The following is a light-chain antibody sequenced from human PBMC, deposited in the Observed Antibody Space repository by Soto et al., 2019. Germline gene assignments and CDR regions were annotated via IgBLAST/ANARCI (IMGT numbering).Light chain of an antibody. Sequence: ALTQPASVSGSPGQSITISCTGTSSDVGGYNYVSWYQQHPGKAPKLMIYEVSSRPSGVSNRFSGSKSGNTASLTISGLQTEDEADYYCSSYTITTALVFGTGTKLTVL. CDR1: SSDVGGYNY. J-gene: IGLJ1*01. CDR3: SSYTITTALV. V-gene: IGLV2-14*01. CDR2: EVS.